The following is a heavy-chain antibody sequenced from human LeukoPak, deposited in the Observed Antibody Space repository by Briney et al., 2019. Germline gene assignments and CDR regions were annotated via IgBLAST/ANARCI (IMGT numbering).Heavy chain of an antibody. CDR3: AREIWGTFKD. D-gene: IGHD3-16*01. V-gene: IGHV3-30-3*01. CDR2: ISYDGSSK. J-gene: IGHJ4*02. Sequence: GRSLRLSCAASGFTFSSYAMYWVRQAPGKGLEWVTFISYDGSSKYYADSVKGRFTISRDNSKNTLCLQMNSLRDEDTAVYYCAREIWGTFKDWGQGTLVTVSS. CDR1: GFTFSSYA.